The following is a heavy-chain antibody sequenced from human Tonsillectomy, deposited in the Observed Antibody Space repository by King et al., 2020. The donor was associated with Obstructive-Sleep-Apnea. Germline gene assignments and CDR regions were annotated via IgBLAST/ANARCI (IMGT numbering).Heavy chain of an antibody. D-gene: IGHD3-9*01. CDR2: IRYDGSNK. CDR1: GFTFSTYG. J-gene: IGHJ4*02. V-gene: IGHV3-30*02. Sequence: QLVQSGGGVVQPGGSLRLSCAASGFTFSTYGMHWVRQAPGKGLEWVAFIRYDGSNKYYADSVKGRFTISRDTSKNTLYLQMNSLRAEDTAVYYCAKGGSFYDILTGLDYWGQGTLVTVSS. CDR3: AKGGSFYDILTGLDY.